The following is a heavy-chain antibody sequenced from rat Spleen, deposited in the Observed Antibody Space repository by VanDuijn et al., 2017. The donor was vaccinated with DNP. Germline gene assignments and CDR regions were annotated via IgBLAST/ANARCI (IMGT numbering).Heavy chain of an antibody. V-gene: IGHV5-22*01. CDR2: IGSDAYAP. Sequence: EVQLVESGGGLVQPGRSLKLSCAASGFTFSDYYMAWVRQAPTKGLEWVAYIGSDAYAPYYGDSVKGRFTISRDNAKSTLYLQMNSLRSEDMATYYCASGLYWGQGVMVTVSS. CDR1: GFTFSDYY. D-gene: IGHD4-1*01. CDR3: ASGLY. J-gene: IGHJ2*01.